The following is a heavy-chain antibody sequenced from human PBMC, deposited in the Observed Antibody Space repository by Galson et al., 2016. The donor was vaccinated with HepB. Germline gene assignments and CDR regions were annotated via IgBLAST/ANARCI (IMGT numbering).Heavy chain of an antibody. CDR2: IYYSGRT. D-gene: IGHD2-15*01. CDR1: GGSISSNTYY. J-gene: IGHJ5*02. Sequence: SETLSLTCTVSGGSISSNTYYWGWIRQPPGKGLEWIGSIYYSGRTYYNPSLKSRVTISVDTSKNQFSLKLSSVTAADTAVHYCAGPGFGLILYGFDPWGQGTLVTVSS. CDR3: AGPGFGLILYGFDP. V-gene: IGHV4-39*01.